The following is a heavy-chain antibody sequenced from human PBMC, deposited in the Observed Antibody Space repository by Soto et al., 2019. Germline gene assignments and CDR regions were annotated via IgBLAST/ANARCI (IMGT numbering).Heavy chain of an antibody. CDR2: VIPILGIA. V-gene: IGHV1-69*17. CDR3: AKGSYHYASHTSDYYLFNMDV. Sequence: QVQLVQSGAEVKKPGTSVKVSCKASGGTFSNQAISWVRQAPGQGLEWMGGVIPILGIAYYAQKFQGRGTNTADMSTSTAYMEERSMTSEEKAIYFCAKGSYHYASHTSDYYLFNMDVWGQGTTVSDSS. D-gene: IGHD3-16*01. J-gene: IGHJ6*02. CDR1: GGTFSNQA.